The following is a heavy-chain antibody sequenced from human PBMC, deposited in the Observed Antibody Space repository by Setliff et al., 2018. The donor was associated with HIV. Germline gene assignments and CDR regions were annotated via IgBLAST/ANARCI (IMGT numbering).Heavy chain of an antibody. Sequence: GGSLRLSCAASGFVFTDHSLHWVRQAPGEGLEWISYISATGTTVSYADSVRGRFIISRDSVRNEVYLQMKSLRVDDTALYYCVRDQLRWPERWDFDFWGQGTLVTVPQ. CDR1: GFVFTDHS. J-gene: IGHJ4*02. CDR3: VRDQLRWPERWDFDF. D-gene: IGHD1-26*01. CDR2: ISATGTTV. V-gene: IGHV3-48*01.